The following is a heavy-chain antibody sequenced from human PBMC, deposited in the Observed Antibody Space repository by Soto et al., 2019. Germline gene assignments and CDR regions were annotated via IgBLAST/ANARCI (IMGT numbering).Heavy chain of an antibody. CDR3: ARDDPITIFGVVIPNIYYYYGMDV. J-gene: IGHJ6*02. D-gene: IGHD3-3*01. CDR2: FNTKSGNP. CDR1: GYTFTSYA. V-gene: IGHV7-4-1*01. Sequence: QVQLVQSGSELKKPGASVKVSCKASGYTFTSYAMNWVRQAPGQGLEWMGWFNTKSGNPTYAQDFTGRFVFSLDTSFRPAYLQICSLKAEDTAVYYCARDDPITIFGVVIPNIYYYYGMDVWGQGTTVTVSS.